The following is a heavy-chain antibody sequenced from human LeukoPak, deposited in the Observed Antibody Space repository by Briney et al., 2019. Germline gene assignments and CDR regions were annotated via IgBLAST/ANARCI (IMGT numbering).Heavy chain of an antibody. V-gene: IGHV1-69*05. Sequence: SVKVSCKASGGTFSSYAISWVRQAPGQGLEWMGGIIPIFGTANYAQKFQGRVTITTDESTSTAYMELSSLRSEDTAVYYCASRGPYQLLYRFDYWGQGTLVTVSS. CDR3: ASRGPYQLLYRFDY. D-gene: IGHD2-2*02. CDR1: GGTFSSYA. CDR2: IIPIFGTA. J-gene: IGHJ4*02.